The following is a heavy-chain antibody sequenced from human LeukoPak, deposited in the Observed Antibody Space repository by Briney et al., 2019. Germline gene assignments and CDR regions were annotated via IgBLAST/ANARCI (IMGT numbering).Heavy chain of an antibody. CDR3: AKPISGGLAVTADWFHP. CDR2: INANSIST. J-gene: IGHJ5*01. V-gene: IGHV3-23*01. Sequence: GGSLRLSCAASGFAFSVYAMSWLRQPPGKGLEWVSTINANSISTSYAASVRGRFTISRDNAKDTLYLQLNTLRADDTATYYCAKPISGGLAVTADWFHPWGQGTLVVVSS. D-gene: IGHD6-19*01. CDR1: GFAFSVYA.